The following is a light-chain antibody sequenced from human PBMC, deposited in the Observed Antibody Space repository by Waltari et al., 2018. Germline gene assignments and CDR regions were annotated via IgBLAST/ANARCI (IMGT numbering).Light chain of an antibody. Sequence: QSALTQPASMSASPGQSITISCTATINDVGTYNLVSWYQQHPGKAPKLLIFEGTKRPSEVSSRFSGSKSADTASLTISGRQAEDEADYYCCSYAGTWLFGGGTKLTVL. V-gene: IGLV2-23*01. J-gene: IGLJ3*02. CDR2: EGT. CDR1: INDVGTYNL. CDR3: CSYAGTWL.